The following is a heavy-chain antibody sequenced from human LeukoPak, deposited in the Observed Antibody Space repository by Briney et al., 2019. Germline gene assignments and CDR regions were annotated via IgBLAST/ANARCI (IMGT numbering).Heavy chain of an antibody. CDR1: GYTFTSYY. J-gene: IGHJ3*02. CDR3: ARERIRGYSGYRDAFDI. CDR2: INPSGGST. D-gene: IGHD5-12*01. Sequence: ASVKVSCKASGYTFTSYYMHWVRQAPGQGLEWMGIINPSGGSTSYAQKFQGRVTMTRDTSTSTVYMELNSLRAEDTAVYYCARERIRGYSGYRDAFDIWGQGTMVTVSS. V-gene: IGHV1-46*01.